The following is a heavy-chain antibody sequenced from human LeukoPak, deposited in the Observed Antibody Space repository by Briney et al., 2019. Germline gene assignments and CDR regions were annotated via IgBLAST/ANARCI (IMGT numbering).Heavy chain of an antibody. J-gene: IGHJ4*02. CDR1: GFTFSGNW. V-gene: IGHV3-74*01. CDR2: ISTGARTM. Sequence: PGGSLRLSCAASGFTFSGNWMHWVRQAPGKGLVWVSHISTGARTMTYADFVKGRFTISRDNAKNTLYLQMNSLRAEDTAVYYCAKIEAAYIAARWMFDYWGQGTLVTVSS. CDR3: AKIEAAYIAARWMFDY. D-gene: IGHD6-6*01.